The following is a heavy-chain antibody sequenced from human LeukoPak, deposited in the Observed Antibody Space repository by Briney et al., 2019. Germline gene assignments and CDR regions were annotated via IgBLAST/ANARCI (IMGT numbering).Heavy chain of an antibody. D-gene: IGHD6-19*01. Sequence: GGSLRLSCAASGFTFSNSAMSWVRQAPGKGLEWVSTLSGSGITTYYADSVTGRFTISRDNSKNTLYLQMNSLRTEDTAVYYCAKGIYSSGWSYFDYWGHGTLVTVSS. J-gene: IGHJ4*01. V-gene: IGHV3-23*01. CDR2: LSGSGITT. CDR3: AKGIYSSGWSYFDY. CDR1: GFTFSNSA.